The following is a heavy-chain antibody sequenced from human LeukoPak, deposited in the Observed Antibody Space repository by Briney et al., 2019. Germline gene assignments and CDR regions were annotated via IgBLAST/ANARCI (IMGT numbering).Heavy chain of an antibody. D-gene: IGHD6-13*01. V-gene: IGHV4-59*01. CDR3: ARAHSSSLDY. J-gene: IGHJ4*02. Sequence: SETLSLTCTVSGGSISSYYWSWIRQPPGKGLEWIGYIYYSGSTNYNPSLKSRVTISVDTSKNQFSLKLSSVTAADTAVYYCARAHSSSLDYWGQGTLVTVSS. CDR1: GGSISSYY. CDR2: IYYSGST.